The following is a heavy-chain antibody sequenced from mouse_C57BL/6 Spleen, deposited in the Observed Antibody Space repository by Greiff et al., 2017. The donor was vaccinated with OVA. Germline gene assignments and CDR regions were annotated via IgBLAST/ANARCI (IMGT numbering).Heavy chain of an antibody. V-gene: IGHV1-81*01. CDR2: IYPRSGNT. D-gene: IGHD3-1*01. CDR3: ASPQFGNYAMDY. Sequence: VKLMESGAELARPGASVKLSCKASGYTFTSYGISWVKQRTGQGLEWIGEIYPRSGNTYYNEKFKGKATLTADKSSSTAYMELRSLTSEDSAVYFCASPQFGNYAMDYWGQGTSVTVSS. CDR1: GYTFTSYG. J-gene: IGHJ4*01.